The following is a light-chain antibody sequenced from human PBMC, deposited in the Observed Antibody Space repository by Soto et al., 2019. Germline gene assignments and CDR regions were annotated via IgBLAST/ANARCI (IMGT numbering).Light chain of an antibody. CDR1: QSINSY. Sequence: IQMTQSPMSLSASVGDRVTITCRASQSINSYLNWYQQKPGKAPKLLIYAASSLQSGVPSRFSGSGSGTDFTLTISSLQPEDFATYYCQQSFSKFLYTFGQGTKLEIK. V-gene: IGKV1-39*01. CDR3: QQSFSKFLYT. J-gene: IGKJ2*01. CDR2: AAS.